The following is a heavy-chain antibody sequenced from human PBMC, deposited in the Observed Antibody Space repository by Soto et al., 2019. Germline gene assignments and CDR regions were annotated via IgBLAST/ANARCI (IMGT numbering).Heavy chain of an antibody. D-gene: IGHD5-18*01. J-gene: IGHJ4*02. CDR1: GFTFSSYA. CDR3: ARARYSYGYYFDY. Sequence: QVQLVESGGGVVQPGRSLRLSCAASGFTFSSYAMHWVRQAPGKGLEWVAVISYDGSNKYYADSVKGRFTISRDNSKNTLYLQMNSLRAEDTAVYYCARARYSYGYYFDYWGQGTLVTVSS. V-gene: IGHV3-30-3*01. CDR2: ISYDGSNK.